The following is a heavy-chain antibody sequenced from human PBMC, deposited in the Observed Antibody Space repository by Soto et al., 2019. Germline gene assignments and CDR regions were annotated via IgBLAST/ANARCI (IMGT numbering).Heavy chain of an antibody. CDR3: ARDRYGDSSIDS. CDR2: ISRSGIYL. Sequence: GGSLRLSCAASGFTFSDYTMNWVRQAPGKGLEWVSSISRSGIYLYNVDSVKGRFTISRDNAENSLYLQLNSLRAEDTAVYYCARDRYGDSSIDSWGQGTLVTLSS. CDR1: GFTFSDYT. V-gene: IGHV3-21*01. J-gene: IGHJ4*02. D-gene: IGHD4-17*01.